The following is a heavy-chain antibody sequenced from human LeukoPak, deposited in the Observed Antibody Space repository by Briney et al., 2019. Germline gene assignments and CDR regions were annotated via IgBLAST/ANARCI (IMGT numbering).Heavy chain of an antibody. D-gene: IGHD3-10*01. V-gene: IGHV1-8*01. J-gene: IGHJ4*02. Sequence: ASVKVSCKASGYTFTSYDINWVRQATGQGLEWMGWMNPNSGNTGYAQKFQGRVTMTRNTSISTAYMELSSLRSEDTAVYYCARVPPRITMVRGVNSYWGQGTLVTVSS. CDR2: MNPNSGNT. CDR3: ARVPPRITMVRGVNSY. CDR1: GYTFTSYD.